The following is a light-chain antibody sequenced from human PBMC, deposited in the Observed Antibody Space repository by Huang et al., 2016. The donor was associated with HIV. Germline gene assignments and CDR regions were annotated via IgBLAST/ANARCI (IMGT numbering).Light chain of an antibody. V-gene: IGKV1-33*01. CDR1: QDISNY. J-gene: IGKJ3*01. Sequence: DIQMTQSPSSLSASVGDRVTITCQASQDISNYLNWYQQKPGKVPNLLVYDASNLEKGVPARFSGSGSGTHFTFTISSLQPEDIATYYCQQYDNFPLTFGPGTKVDAK. CDR2: DAS. CDR3: QQYDNFPLT.